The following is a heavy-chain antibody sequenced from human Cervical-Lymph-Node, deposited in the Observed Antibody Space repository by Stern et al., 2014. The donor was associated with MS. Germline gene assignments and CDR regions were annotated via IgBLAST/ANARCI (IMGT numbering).Heavy chain of an antibody. Sequence: VQLVESGPGLVKPSQTLSLTCSVSGGSISTVGYYWTWICHHPGKGLEWIGYSYHSGSAYYNPSLKRRASISVDTSKNQFSLNVTSVTAADTALYYCARSDRLWGSFDYWGQGTLVTVSS. J-gene: IGHJ4*02. CDR3: ARSDRLWGSFDY. CDR2: SYHSGSA. CDR1: GGSISTVGYY. D-gene: IGHD3-16*01. V-gene: IGHV4-31*03.